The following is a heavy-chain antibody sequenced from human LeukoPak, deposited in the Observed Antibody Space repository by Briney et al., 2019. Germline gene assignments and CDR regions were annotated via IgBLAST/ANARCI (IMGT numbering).Heavy chain of an antibody. CDR1: GFTFSSYG. J-gene: IGHJ4*02. Sequence: GGSLRLSCAASGFTFSSYGMHWVRQAPGEGLEWVAFIRHDGSNKYYVDSVKGRFTISRDNSKNALFLQMDSLRAEDAAVYYCARGLSGYASSLGYWGQGTLVTVSA. CDR3: ARGLSGYASSLGY. CDR2: IRHDGSNK. V-gene: IGHV3-30*02. D-gene: IGHD6-6*01.